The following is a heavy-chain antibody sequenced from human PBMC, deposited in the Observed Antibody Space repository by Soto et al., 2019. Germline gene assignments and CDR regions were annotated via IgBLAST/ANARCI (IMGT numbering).Heavy chain of an antibody. CDR2: INPNSGGT. Sequence: GASVKVSCKASGYTFTGYYMHWVRQAPGQGLEWMGWINPNSGGTNYAQKFQGRVTMTRDTSISTAYMELSRLRSEDTAVYYCARGSSGYNYYYGMDVWGQGTTVTVSS. J-gene: IGHJ6*02. D-gene: IGHD3-22*01. CDR1: GYTFTGYY. CDR3: ARGSSGYNYYYGMDV. V-gene: IGHV1-2*02.